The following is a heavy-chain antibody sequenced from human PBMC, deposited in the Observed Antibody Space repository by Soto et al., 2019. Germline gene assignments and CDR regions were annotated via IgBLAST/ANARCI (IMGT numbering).Heavy chain of an antibody. CDR2: IIPIFGTA. Sequence: GASVKVSCKASGGTFGSYAISWVRQAPGQGLEWMGGIIPIFGTANYAQKFQGRVTITADESTSTAYMELSSLRSEDTAVYYCARERVNYDLHYYYGMDVWGQGTTVTVSS. V-gene: IGHV1-69*13. D-gene: IGHD5-12*01. CDR1: GGTFGSYA. J-gene: IGHJ6*02. CDR3: ARERVNYDLHYYYGMDV.